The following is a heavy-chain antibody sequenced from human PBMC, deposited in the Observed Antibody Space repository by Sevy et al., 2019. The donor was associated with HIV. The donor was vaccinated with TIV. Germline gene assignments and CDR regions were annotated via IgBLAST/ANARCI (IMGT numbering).Heavy chain of an antibody. CDR1: GGSFSGYF. J-gene: IGHJ4*02. Sequence: SETLSLTCAVYGGSFSGYFGNWIRQSPGKGLEWIGEINHSGTLKYNPSLKSRVTISVDASKNQLSLHLRSVTAADTAVYYCARGRQAYVVVVPSTVPFDYWGQGTLVTVSS. CDR2: INHSGTL. CDR3: ARGRQAYVVVVPSTVPFDY. D-gene: IGHD2-2*01. V-gene: IGHV4-34*01.